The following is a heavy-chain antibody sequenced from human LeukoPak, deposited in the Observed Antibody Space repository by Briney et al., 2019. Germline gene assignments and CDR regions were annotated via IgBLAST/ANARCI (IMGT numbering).Heavy chain of an antibody. Sequence: GGSLRLFCAACGFTFDDYGMSWLRQAPGKGLEWVSGINWNGGSIGYGDSVKGRFTISRDNAKNSLYLQMNSLRAEDSALYYCARGRYAIEGYFDYWGQGTLVTVSS. CDR1: GFTFDDYG. V-gene: IGHV3-20*04. J-gene: IGHJ4*02. D-gene: IGHD2-8*01. CDR2: INWNGGSI. CDR3: ARGRYAIEGYFDY.